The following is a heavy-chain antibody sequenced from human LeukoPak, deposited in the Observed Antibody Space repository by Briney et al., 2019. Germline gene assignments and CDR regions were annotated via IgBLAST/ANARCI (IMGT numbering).Heavy chain of an antibody. CDR3: ARDRGGNYYYDSSGYPDY. J-gene: IGHJ4*02. Sequence: PGGSLRLSCAASGFIVSTNYMSWVRQAPGKGLEWVSSISSSSSYIYYADSVKGRFTISRDNAKNSLYLQMNSLRAEDTAVYYCARDRGGNYYYDSSGYPDYWGQGTLVTVSS. D-gene: IGHD3-22*01. V-gene: IGHV3-21*01. CDR1: GFIVSTNY. CDR2: ISSSSSYI.